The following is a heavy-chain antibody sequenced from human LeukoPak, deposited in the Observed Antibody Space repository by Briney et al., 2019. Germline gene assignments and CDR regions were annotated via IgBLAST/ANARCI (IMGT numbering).Heavy chain of an antibody. Sequence: GRSLRLSCAASGFTFSSYGMHWVRQAPGKGLEWVAVISYEGSNKYYADSVKGRFTISRDNSKNTLYLQMNSLRAEDTAVYYGAKVMSIAVAGITSDAFDIWGQGTMVTVSS. V-gene: IGHV3-30*18. CDR3: AKVMSIAVAGITSDAFDI. CDR2: ISYEGSNK. J-gene: IGHJ3*02. D-gene: IGHD6-19*01. CDR1: GFTFSSYG.